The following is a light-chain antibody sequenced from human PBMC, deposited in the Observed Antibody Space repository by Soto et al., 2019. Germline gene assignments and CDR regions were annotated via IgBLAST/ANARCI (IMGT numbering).Light chain of an antibody. J-gene: IGKJ1*01. CDR3: QQYNSYSWT. V-gene: IGKV1-5*01. CDR1: QSISSW. CDR2: DAS. Sequence: DIQMTQSPSTLYASVGDRVTITCRASQSISSWLAWYQQKPGQAPKPLIYDASSLESGVPSRYSGSGSGTEFTLHVSSLQHDDFATYFCQQYNSYSWTVGQGTKVEIK.